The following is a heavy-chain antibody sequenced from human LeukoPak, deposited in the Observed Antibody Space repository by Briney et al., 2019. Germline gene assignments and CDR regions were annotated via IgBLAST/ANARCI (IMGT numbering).Heavy chain of an antibody. CDR1: GGSISSGSYY. Sequence: PSQTLSLTCTVSGGSISSGSYYWSWIRQPAGKGLEWIGRIYTSGSTNYNPSLKSRVTISVDTSKNQFSLKLSSVTAADTAVYYCARADYGGNSVSDPWGQGTLVTVSS. CDR2: IYTSGST. D-gene: IGHD4-23*01. J-gene: IGHJ5*02. CDR3: ARADYGGNSVSDP. V-gene: IGHV4-61*02.